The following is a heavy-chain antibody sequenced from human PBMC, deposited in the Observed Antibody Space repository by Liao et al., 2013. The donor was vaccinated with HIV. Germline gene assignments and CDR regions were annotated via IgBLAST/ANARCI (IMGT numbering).Heavy chain of an antibody. D-gene: IGHD3-3*01. CDR2: ISHSGTS. Sequence: QVQLQESGPGLVKPSETLSLTCSVFGGSIMSYYWSWIRQSPGKGLEWIGDISHSGTSRYNPSFKGRVSTSIDTSKRQFSLKLTSVTASDTAMYYCARGYYDSVTEYQGSGFFEFWGQGVLVSVSS. CDR3: ARGYYDSVTEYQGSGFFEF. J-gene: IGHJ4*02. V-gene: IGHV4-59*12. CDR1: GGSIMSYY.